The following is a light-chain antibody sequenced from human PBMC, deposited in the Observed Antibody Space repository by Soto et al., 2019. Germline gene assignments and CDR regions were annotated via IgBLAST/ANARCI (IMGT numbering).Light chain of an antibody. Sequence: GDRVTITCRASQSISSWLAWYQQKPGKAPKLLIYDASSLESGVPSSFSGSGSGTEFTLTISSLQPDDFATYYCQQYNSYPWTFGQGNKVEI. CDR3: QQYNSYPWT. J-gene: IGKJ1*01. CDR2: DAS. CDR1: QSISSW. V-gene: IGKV1-5*01.